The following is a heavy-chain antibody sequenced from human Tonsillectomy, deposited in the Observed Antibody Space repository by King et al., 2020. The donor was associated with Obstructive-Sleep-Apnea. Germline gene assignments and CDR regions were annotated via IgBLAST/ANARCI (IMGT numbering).Heavy chain of an antibody. J-gene: IGHJ6*02. CDR1: GGSLSNYA. CDR2: IIPLFGIA. V-gene: IGHV1-69*01. D-gene: IGHD4-17*01. Sequence: VQLVESGAEVKKPGSAVKVSCKASGGSLSNYAVSWVRQAPGQGLEWMGGIIPLFGIANYAKSFQDRVTITADESTSTSYLELSSLRSWDTAIYYWARAGTVTHNHHFGMDVWGQGTTVTVS. CDR3: ARAGTVTHNHHFGMDV.